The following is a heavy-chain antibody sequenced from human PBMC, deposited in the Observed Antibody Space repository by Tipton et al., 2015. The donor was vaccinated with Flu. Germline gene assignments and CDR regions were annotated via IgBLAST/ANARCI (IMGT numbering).Heavy chain of an antibody. J-gene: IGHJ5*02. Sequence: TLSLTCFVSGDSIGSRYYWGWIRQPPGKGLEWIANIHRSGNTYYNPSLKSRVTMSVDTSKNQFSLRLKSVTAADTAVYYCARRDHSNYVSEPKNWFDPWGQGTLVTVSS. V-gene: IGHV4-38-2*01. D-gene: IGHD4-11*01. CDR2: IHRSGNT. CDR1: GDSIGSRYY. CDR3: ARRDHSNYVSEPKNWFDP.